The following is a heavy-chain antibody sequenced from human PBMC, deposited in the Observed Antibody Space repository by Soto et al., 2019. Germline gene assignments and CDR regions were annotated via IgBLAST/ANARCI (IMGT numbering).Heavy chain of an antibody. CDR2: ISTSCSGT. D-gene: IGHD3-16*01. CDR1: GVTFSNCV. Sequence: EVQLLESGGTLVQPGGSLRLSCAASGVTFSNCVMTWVRQAPGKGLEWLSSISTSCSGTYYTDSVKGRFTISRDNSRNTLYLQMNSLRAEDTAIYYCAKNLDAWGSFEYWGQGTLVTVSS. CDR3: AKNLDAWGSFEY. J-gene: IGHJ4*02. V-gene: IGHV3-23*01.